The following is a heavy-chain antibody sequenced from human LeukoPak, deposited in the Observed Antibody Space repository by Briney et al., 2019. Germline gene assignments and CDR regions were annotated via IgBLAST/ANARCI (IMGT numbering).Heavy chain of an antibody. V-gene: IGHV1-8*03. CDR1: GYTFTSYD. CDR3: ARAGKGAAATVRWFDP. CDR2: MNPNSGNT. Sequence: ASVKVSCKASGYTFTSYDINWVRQATGQGLEWMGWMNPNSGNTGYAQKFQGRVTITRNTSISTAYMELSSLRSEDTAVDYCARAGKGAAATVRWFDPWGQGTLVTVSS. J-gene: IGHJ5*02. D-gene: IGHD2-15*01.